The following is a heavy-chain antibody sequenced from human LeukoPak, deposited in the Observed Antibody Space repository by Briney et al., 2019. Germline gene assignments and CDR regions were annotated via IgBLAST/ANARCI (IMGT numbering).Heavy chain of an antibody. Sequence: PGGSLRLSCAASGFTFSSYAMSWVRQAPGKGLEWVSAISGSGGSTYYADSVKGRFTISRDNSKNTLYPQMNSLRAEDTAVYYCAKVIHSVSSMYGMDVWGQGTTVTVSS. CDR1: GFTFSSYA. J-gene: IGHJ6*02. CDR2: ISGSGGST. CDR3: AKVIHSVSSMYGMDV. V-gene: IGHV3-23*01. D-gene: IGHD6-13*01.